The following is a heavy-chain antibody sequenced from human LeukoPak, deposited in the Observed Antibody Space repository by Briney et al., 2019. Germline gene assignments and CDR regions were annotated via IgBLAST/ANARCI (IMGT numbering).Heavy chain of an antibody. CDR3: ARLMVGQAGVGATHFDY. V-gene: IGHV3-30*02. CDR2: IRHGGTEK. J-gene: IGHJ4*02. Sequence: GGSLRLSCVASGFTFSNYGMHWVRQAPGKGLEWLTFIRHGGTEKYYAGSVKGRFTISRDNSRNTLYLQVDSLGPEDTAVYYCARLMVGQAGVGATHFDYWGQGTLVSVSS. CDR1: GFTFSNYG. D-gene: IGHD1-26*01.